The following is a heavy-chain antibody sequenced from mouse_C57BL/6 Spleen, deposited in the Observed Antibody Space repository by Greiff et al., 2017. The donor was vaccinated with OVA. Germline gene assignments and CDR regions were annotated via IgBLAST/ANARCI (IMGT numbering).Heavy chain of an antibody. D-gene: IGHD2-4*01. CDR1: GYTFTSYW. V-gene: IGHV1-55*01. CDR3: ARLDYDYDDGYYFDY. J-gene: IGHJ2*01. Sequence: QVQLKQPGAELVKPGASVKMSCKASGYTFTSYWITWVKQRPGQGLEWIGDIYPGSGSTNYNEKFKSKATLTVDTSSSTAYMQLSSLTSEDSAVYYCARLDYDYDDGYYFDYWGQGTTLTVSS. CDR2: IYPGSGST.